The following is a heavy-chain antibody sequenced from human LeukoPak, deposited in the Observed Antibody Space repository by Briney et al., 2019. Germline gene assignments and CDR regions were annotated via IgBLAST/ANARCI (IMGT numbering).Heavy chain of an antibody. CDR1: GGSFSGYY. CDR2: IYYSGST. Sequence: SETLSLTCAVYGGSFSGYYWSWIRQPPGKGLEWIGYIYYSGSTNYNPSLKSRVTISVDTSKNQFSLKLSSVTAADTAVYYCARGGATRSGYSIDAFDIWGQGTMVTVSS. D-gene: IGHD3-22*01. CDR3: ARGGATRSGYSIDAFDI. J-gene: IGHJ3*02. V-gene: IGHV4-59*01.